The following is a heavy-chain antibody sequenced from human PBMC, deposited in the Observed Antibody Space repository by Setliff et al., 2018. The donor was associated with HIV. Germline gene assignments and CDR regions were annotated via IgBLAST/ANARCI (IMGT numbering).Heavy chain of an antibody. CDR2: INTNSWIP. V-gene: IGHV7-4-1*02. CDR3: ARDSSEYFDFSSGDFHYMDV. CDR1: GYSFSRFS. J-gene: IGHJ6*03. D-gene: IGHD3-3*01. Sequence: ASVKVSCKASGYSFSRFSINWVRQAPGQGLEWMGWINTNSWIPTYAQGFTGRFVSSLDTTVRTAYLEIRDLRADDTGVYYCARDSSEYFDFSSGDFHYMDVWGKGTTVTVSS.